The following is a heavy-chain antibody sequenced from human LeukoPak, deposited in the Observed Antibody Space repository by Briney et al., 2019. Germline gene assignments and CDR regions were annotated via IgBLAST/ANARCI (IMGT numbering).Heavy chain of an antibody. V-gene: IGHV3-9*01. CDR2: ISWNSGSI. D-gene: IGHD3-10*01. J-gene: IGHJ5*02. CDR1: GFTFDDYA. Sequence: QPGGSLRLSCAASGFTFDDYAMHWVRQAPGKGLEWVSGISWNSGSIGYADPVKGRFTISRDNAKNSLYLQMNSLRAEDTALYYCAKAEPHYYGSGSYLNWFDPWGQGTLVTVSS. CDR3: AKAEPHYYGSGSYLNWFDP.